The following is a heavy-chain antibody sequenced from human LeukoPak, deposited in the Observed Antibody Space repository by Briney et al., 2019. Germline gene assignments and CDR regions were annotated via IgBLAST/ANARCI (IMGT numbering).Heavy chain of an antibody. CDR1: GGSISSYY. D-gene: IGHD6-13*01. J-gene: IGHJ3*02. CDR3: ARADSSSRGAFDI. CDR2: IYYSGST. V-gene: IGHV4-59*01. Sequence: SETLSLTCTVSGGSISSYYWSWIRQPPGKGLEWIGYIYYSGSTNYNPSLKSRVTISVDTSKNQFSLKLSSVTAADTAVYYCARADSSSRGAFDIWGQGTMVTVSS.